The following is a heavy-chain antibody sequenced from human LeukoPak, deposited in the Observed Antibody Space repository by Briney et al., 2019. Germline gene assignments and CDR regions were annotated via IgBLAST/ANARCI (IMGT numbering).Heavy chain of an antibody. J-gene: IGHJ4*02. D-gene: IGHD5-12*01. V-gene: IGHV1-2*02. CDR3: AGDRIVARGLDY. CDR2: INPNSGGT. Sequence: GASVKVSCKASGYTFTGYYMHWVRQAPGQGLEWMGWINPNSGGTNYAQKLQGRVTMTTDTSTSTAYMELRSLRSDDTAVYYCAGDRIVARGLDYWGQGTLVTVSS. CDR1: GYTFTGYY.